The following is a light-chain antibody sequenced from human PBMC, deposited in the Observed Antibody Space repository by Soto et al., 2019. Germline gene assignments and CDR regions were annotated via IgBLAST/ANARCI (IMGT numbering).Light chain of an antibody. CDR2: GAS. CDR3: QQYVISVT. V-gene: IGKV3-15*01. J-gene: IGKJ5*01. Sequence: EIVMTQSPATLSVSPGAIATLSCRASQSISSNLAWYQQKPGQAPRLLIYGASTRATGIPARFSGSGSGTDFTLTISRLEPQDSAMYYCQQYVISVTVGPVTRLEIK. CDR1: QSISSN.